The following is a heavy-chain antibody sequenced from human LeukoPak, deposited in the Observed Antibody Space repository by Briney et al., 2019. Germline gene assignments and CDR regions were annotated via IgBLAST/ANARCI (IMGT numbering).Heavy chain of an antibody. V-gene: IGHV4-61*02. D-gene: IGHD5-12*01. CDR3: ARGGDAAPFDY. CDR1: GGSISSGTYY. CDR2: IYTSGTT. J-gene: IGHJ4*02. Sequence: SETLSLTCSVSGGSISSGTYYWSWIRQPAGKGLEWIGRIYTSGTTNYNPSLKSRVSISADTSKNQFSLRLTSVTAADTAVYYCARGGDAAPFDYWGQGTVVTVSS.